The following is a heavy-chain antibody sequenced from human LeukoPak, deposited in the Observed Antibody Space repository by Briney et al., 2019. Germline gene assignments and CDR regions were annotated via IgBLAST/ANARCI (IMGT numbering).Heavy chain of an antibody. J-gene: IGHJ4*02. D-gene: IGHD2-21*02. CDR1: GFTFNSHW. Sequence: GGSLRLSCAASGFTFNSHWMSWVRQAPGRGLEWVANINQDGRERYYEDSVKGRFTISRDNAQNSLYLQMNSLRAEDTAVYYCAREGFSVVTYDFWGQGTLVTVSS. V-gene: IGHV3-7*04. CDR2: INQDGRER. CDR3: AREGFSVVTYDF.